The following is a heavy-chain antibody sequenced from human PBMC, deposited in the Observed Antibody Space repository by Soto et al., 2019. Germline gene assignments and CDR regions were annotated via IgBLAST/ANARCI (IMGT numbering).Heavy chain of an antibody. CDR2: FNGNGGGT. Sequence: SLRLSCATSGFSFSTYAMTWVRQAPGKGLEWVSTFNGNGGGTYYADSVKGRFTISRDNSKNTLYLQMDSLRAEDTATYYCAKDNSLHWFDPWGQGTLVTVS. V-gene: IGHV3-23*01. CDR1: GFSFSTYA. D-gene: IGHD2-15*01. CDR3: AKDNSLHWFDP. J-gene: IGHJ5*02.